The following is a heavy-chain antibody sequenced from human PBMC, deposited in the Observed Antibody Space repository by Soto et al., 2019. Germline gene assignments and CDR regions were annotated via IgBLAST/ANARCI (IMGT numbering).Heavy chain of an antibody. J-gene: IGHJ4*02. D-gene: IGHD4-17*01. V-gene: IGHV4-34*01. Sequence: SETLSLTCAVYGGSFSGYYWSWIRQPPGKGLEWIGEINHSGSTNYNPSLKSRVTISVDTSKNQFSLKLSSVTAADTAVYYCARGVYGDFDYWGQGTLVTVSS. CDR1: GGSFSGYY. CDR2: INHSGST. CDR3: ARGVYGDFDY.